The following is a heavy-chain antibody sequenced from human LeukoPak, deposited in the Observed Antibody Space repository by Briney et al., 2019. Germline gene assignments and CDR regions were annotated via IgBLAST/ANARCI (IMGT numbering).Heavy chain of an antibody. V-gene: IGHV4-59*01. Sequence: SETLSLTCTVSGASITTNYWSWIRQSPGKGLQWIGHIFYTGNTNHNPSLKSRVTISVDTSKNQFSLKLSSVTAADTAVYYCASNSDDSSSSYWGQGTLVTVSS. CDR3: ASNSDDSSSSY. D-gene: IGHD3-22*01. CDR2: IFYTGNT. J-gene: IGHJ4*02. CDR1: GASITTNY.